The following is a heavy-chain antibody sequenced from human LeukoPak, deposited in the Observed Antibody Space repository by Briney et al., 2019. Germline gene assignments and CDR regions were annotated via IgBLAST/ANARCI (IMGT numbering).Heavy chain of an antibody. V-gene: IGHV3-66*01. CDR2: LYRGGST. Sequence: PGGSLRLSCVGSGVIVRSNYMTWVRQAPGKGLEWVSILYRGGSTYYADSVKGRFSISRDTSKNTLYLQMNSLRVEDTAVYYCATRRFGELTYWGQGTLVTVSS. J-gene: IGHJ4*02. D-gene: IGHD3-10*01. CDR1: GVIVRSNY. CDR3: ATRRFGELTY.